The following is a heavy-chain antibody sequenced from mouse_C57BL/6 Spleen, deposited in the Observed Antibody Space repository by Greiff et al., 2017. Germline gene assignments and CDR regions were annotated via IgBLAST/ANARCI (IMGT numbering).Heavy chain of an antibody. D-gene: IGHD1-1*01. V-gene: IGHV1-61*01. J-gene: IGHJ1*03. CDR3: ARGTTTVPYWYFDV. CDR1: GYTFTSYW. CDR2: IYPSDSET. Sequence: VQLQQPGAELVRPGSSVKLSCKASGYTFTSYWMDWVKQRPGQGLEWIGNIYPSDSETHYNQKFKDKATLTVDKSSSPAYMQLSSLTSEDSAVYYCARGTTTVPYWYFDVWGTGTTVTVSS.